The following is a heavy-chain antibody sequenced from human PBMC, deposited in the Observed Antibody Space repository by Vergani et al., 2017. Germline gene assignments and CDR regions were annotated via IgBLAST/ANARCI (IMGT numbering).Heavy chain of an antibody. J-gene: IGHJ4*02. V-gene: IGHV4-61*02. Sequence: QVQLQESGPGLVKPSQTLSLTCTVSGGSISSGSYYWSWIRQPAGKGLEWIGRIYTSGSTNYNPSLKSRVTISVDTSKNQFSLKLSSVTAADTAVYYCARSTKGTRGYFDYWGQGTLVTVSS. CDR3: ARSTKGTRGYFDY. CDR2: IYTSGST. CDR1: GGSISSGSYY. D-gene: IGHD1-1*01.